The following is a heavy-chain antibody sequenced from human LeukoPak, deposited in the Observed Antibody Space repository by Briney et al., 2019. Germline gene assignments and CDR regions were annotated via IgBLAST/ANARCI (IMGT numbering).Heavy chain of an antibody. J-gene: IGHJ4*02. CDR2: ISWNSGSI. CDR1: GFTFDDYA. V-gene: IGHV3-9*01. CDR3: ARKGVVNPVDY. D-gene: IGHD3-22*01. Sequence: GGSLRLSCAASGFTFDDYAMHWVRQAPGKGLEWVSGISWNSGSIGYADSVKGRFTISRDNAKNSLYLQMNSLRAEDTAVYYCARKGVVNPVDYWGQGTLVTVSS.